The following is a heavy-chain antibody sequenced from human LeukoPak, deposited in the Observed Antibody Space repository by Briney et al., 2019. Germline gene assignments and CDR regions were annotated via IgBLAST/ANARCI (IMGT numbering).Heavy chain of an antibody. V-gene: IGHV4-4*07. CDR1: GASINNYY. CDR3: ARDPGTSVWGFRY. Sequence: PSETLSLTCTVSGASINNYYWXWIRXPAGKXLEWIGRIYSSGSTNCNPSLKSRVTMSVDTSKNQFSLNLSSVTAADTAVYYCARDPGTSVWGFRYWGQGTLVTVSS. CDR2: IYSSGST. D-gene: IGHD6-19*01. J-gene: IGHJ4*02.